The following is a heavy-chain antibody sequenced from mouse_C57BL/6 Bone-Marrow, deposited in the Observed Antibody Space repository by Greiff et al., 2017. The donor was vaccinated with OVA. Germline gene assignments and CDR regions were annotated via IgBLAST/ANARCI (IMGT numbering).Heavy chain of an antibody. J-gene: IGHJ1*03. V-gene: IGHV1-64*01. Sequence: QVQLQQPGAELVKPGASVKLSCKASGYTFTSYWMHWVKQRPGQGLEWIGMIHPNSGSTNYNEKFKSKATLTVDKSSSTAYMQLSSLTSEDSAVYYCARSGGPWWYFDVWGTGTTVTVSS. CDR1: GYTFTSYW. D-gene: IGHD3-1*01. CDR3: ARSGGPWWYFDV. CDR2: IHPNSGST.